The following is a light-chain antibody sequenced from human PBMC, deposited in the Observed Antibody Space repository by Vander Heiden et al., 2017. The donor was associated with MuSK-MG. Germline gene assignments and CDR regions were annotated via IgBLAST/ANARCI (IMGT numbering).Light chain of an antibody. J-gene: IGKJ1*01. CDR2: WAS. CDR3: QQYCHQYGTTPT. CDR1: QSVLHSSDNKNY. Sequence: DIVMTQSPDSLAVSLGERATINCKSSQSVLHSSDNKNYLAWYQQKPGQPPKLLIYWASIRESGVPDRFSGSGSGTDFTLTISSLQTEDVALYYCQQYCHQYGTTPTFGQGTKVEIK. V-gene: IGKV4-1*01.